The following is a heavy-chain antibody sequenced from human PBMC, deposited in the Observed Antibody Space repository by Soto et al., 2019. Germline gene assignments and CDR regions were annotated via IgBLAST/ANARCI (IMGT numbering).Heavy chain of an antibody. CDR1: GGTFSSYA. J-gene: IGHJ4*02. Sequence: QVQLVQSGAEVRKPGSSVKVSCKASGGTFSSYAISWVRQAPGQGLEWMGGIIPIFGTANYAQKFQGRVTITADESTSKAYMELSSLRSEDTAVYYCASPQSGNYLYYFDYWGQGTLVTVSS. V-gene: IGHV1-69*01. D-gene: IGHD4-4*01. CDR2: IIPIFGTA. CDR3: ASPQSGNYLYYFDY.